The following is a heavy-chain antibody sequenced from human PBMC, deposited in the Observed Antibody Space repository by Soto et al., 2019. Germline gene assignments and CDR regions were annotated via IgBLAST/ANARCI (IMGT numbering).Heavy chain of an antibody. CDR2: IHYSGTT. CDR1: GDSISSSTYY. V-gene: IGHV4-39*01. CDR3: PRLRPLKY. Sequence: SETLSLTCTVSGDSISSSTYYWGWIRQPPGKGLEWIGSIHYSGTTHYNPSLKSRVTISVDTSKNQFALKLSSVTAADTAVYYCPRLRPLKYWGQGTLVTVSS. J-gene: IGHJ4*02.